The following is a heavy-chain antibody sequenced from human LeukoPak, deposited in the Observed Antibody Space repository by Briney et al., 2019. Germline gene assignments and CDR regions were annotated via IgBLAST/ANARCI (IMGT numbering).Heavy chain of an antibody. V-gene: IGHV5-51*01. J-gene: IGHJ3*02. CDR2: LYQCESET. CDR3: ARVPHYYDSSGYSLGAFDI. D-gene: IGHD3-22*01. CDR1: GYSFTNYW. Sequence: KPGESLKISCEGSGYSFTNYWLGWVRQMPGKGLEWMGILYQCESETRYSPSFQGQVTISADKSISTAYLQWRSLKASDTAMYYCARVPHYYDSSGYSLGAFDIWGQGTMVAESS.